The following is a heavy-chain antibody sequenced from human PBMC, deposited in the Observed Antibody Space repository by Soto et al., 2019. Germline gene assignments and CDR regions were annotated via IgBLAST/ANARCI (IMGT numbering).Heavy chain of an antibody. V-gene: IGHV3-30*18. CDR1: GFTFSSYG. J-gene: IGHJ4*02. CDR3: AKGDDYGDY. Sequence: QVQLVESGGGVVQPGRSLRLSCAASGFTFSSYGMHWVRQAPGKGLEWVAVISYDGSNKYYADSVKGRFTISRDNSKNTLYLQMNSLRAEDTAVYYCAKGDDYGDYWGQGTLVTVSS. CDR2: ISYDGSNK.